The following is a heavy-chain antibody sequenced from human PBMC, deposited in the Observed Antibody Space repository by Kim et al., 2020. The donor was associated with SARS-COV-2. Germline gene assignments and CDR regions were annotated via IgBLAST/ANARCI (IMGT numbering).Heavy chain of an antibody. D-gene: IGHD6-19*01. Sequence: SETLSLTCTVSGGSISSSSYYWGWIRQPPGKGLEWIGSIYYSGSTYYNPSLKSRVTISVDTSKNQFSRKLSSVTAADTAVYYCARHRYRGWPLGVVPTLYYFDYWGQGTLVTVSS. CDR1: GGSISSSSYY. J-gene: IGHJ4*02. V-gene: IGHV4-39*01. CDR2: IYYSGST. CDR3: ARHRYRGWPLGVVPTLYYFDY.